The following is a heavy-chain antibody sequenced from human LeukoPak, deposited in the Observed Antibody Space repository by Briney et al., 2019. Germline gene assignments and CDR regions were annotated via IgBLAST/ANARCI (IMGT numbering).Heavy chain of an antibody. CDR1: GGSISSSSYY. Sequence: PSETLSLTCTVSGGSISSSSYYRGWIRQPPGKGLEWIGSIYYSGSTYYNPSLKSRVTISVDTSKNQFSLKLSSVTAADTAVYYCAREGIQLWPSDYWGQGTLVTVSS. CDR2: IYYSGST. V-gene: IGHV4-39*02. D-gene: IGHD5-18*01. CDR3: AREGIQLWPSDY. J-gene: IGHJ4*02.